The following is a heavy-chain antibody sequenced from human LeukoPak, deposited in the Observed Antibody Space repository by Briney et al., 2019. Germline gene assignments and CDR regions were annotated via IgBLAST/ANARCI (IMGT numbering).Heavy chain of an antibody. D-gene: IGHD6-13*01. V-gene: IGHV3-48*03. CDR3: ARGPEGSSWYDY. Sequence: PGGSLRLSCVGSGFTFSTYEMTWVRQAPGKGLEWVSYISSSGGTIYYADSVKGRFTISRDNAKNTLYLQMNRLRAEDTALYYCARGPEGSSWYDYWGQGTLVTVSS. J-gene: IGHJ4*02. CDR1: GFTFSTYE. CDR2: ISSSGGTI.